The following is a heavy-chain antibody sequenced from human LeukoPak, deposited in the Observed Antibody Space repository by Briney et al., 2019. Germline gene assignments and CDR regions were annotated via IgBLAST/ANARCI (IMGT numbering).Heavy chain of an antibody. V-gene: IGHV5-51*01. Sequence: GESLKISCKGSGYSFTSYWIGWVRQMPGKGLEWMGITYPGDSDTRYSPSFQGQVTISADKSISTAYLQWSSLKASDTAMYYCARHPYGSGSYFPNWFDPWGQGTLVTVSS. J-gene: IGHJ5*02. CDR3: ARHPYGSGSYFPNWFDP. D-gene: IGHD3-10*01. CDR2: TYPGDSDT. CDR1: GYSFTSYW.